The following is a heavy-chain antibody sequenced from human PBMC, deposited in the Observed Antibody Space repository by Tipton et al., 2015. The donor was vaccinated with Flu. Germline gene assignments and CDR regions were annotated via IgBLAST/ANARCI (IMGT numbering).Heavy chain of an antibody. V-gene: IGHV4-34*01. Sequence: TLSLTCAVYGGSFSGYYWSWIRQPPGKGLEWIGEINHSGSTNYNPSLKSRVTISVDTSKNQFSLKLSSVTAADTAVYYCARVVVKRIVGGYAPYYYYYYMDVWGKGTTVTVSS. J-gene: IGHJ6*03. CDR3: ARVVVKRIVGGYAPYYYYYYMDV. CDR2: INHSGST. D-gene: IGHD5-12*01. CDR1: GGSFSGYY.